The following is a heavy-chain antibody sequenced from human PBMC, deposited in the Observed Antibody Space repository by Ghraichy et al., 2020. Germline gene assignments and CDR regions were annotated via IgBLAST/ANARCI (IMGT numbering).Heavy chain of an antibody. Sequence: SETLSLTCTVSGGSISSGGYYWSWIRQFPGKGLEWIGSIYYSGNTYYNPSLKSRITISVDTSKNQFSLKLSSVTAADTAVYYCVREGHNWNTGRHNWFDPWGQGTLVTVSS. D-gene: IGHD1/OR15-1a*01. CDR1: GGSISSGGYY. CDR3: VREGHNWNTGRHNWFDP. V-gene: IGHV4-31*03. J-gene: IGHJ5*02. CDR2: IYYSGNT.